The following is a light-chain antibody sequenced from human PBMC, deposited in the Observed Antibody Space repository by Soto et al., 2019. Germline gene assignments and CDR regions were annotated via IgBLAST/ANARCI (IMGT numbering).Light chain of an antibody. V-gene: IGKV3D-20*01. Sequence: EIVLTQSPATLSLSPGERATLSCGASQSVTSSYLAWYQQKPGLAPRLLVYDASRRIAGIPDRFRGGGSGTDFTLTISRLEPEDFAVYYCQQYGSSPITFGQGTRLEI. J-gene: IGKJ5*01. CDR1: QSVTSSY. CDR3: QQYGSSPIT. CDR2: DAS.